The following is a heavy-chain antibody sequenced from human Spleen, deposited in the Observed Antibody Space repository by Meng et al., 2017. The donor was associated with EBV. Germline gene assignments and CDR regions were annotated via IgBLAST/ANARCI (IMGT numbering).Heavy chain of an antibody. V-gene: IGHV4-30-4*01. D-gene: IGHD4-17*01. CDR2: IYTSGST. CDR1: GASVSSGGDY. Sequence: VQLQESGPGLVEPSQTLSLTCAVSGASVSSGGDYWTWIRQPPGKGLEWIGYIYTSGSTQYNPSLNSRVTISRDRSKNQFSLKLNSVTAADTAVYYCAKVDGDNWFDPWGQGVLVTVSS. J-gene: IGHJ5*02. CDR3: AKVDGDNWFDP.